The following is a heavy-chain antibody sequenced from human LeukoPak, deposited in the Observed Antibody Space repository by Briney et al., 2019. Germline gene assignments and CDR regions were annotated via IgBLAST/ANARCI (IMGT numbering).Heavy chain of an antibody. Sequence: PSETLSLTCTVSGGSISSYYWSWIRQPPGKGLEWIGYIYYSGSTNYNPSLKSRVTISVDTSKNQFSLKLSSVTAADTAVYYCARGSSGGSCYYGYWGQGTLVTVSS. V-gene: IGHV4-59*08. J-gene: IGHJ4*02. CDR1: GGSISSYY. CDR2: IYYSGST. CDR3: ARGSSGGSCYYGY. D-gene: IGHD2-15*01.